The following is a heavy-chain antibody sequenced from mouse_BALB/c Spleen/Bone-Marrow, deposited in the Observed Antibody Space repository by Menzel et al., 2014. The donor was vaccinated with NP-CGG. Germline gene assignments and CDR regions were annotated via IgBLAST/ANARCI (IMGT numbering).Heavy chain of an antibody. V-gene: IGHV1-18*01. CDR1: GYTFTEYT. CDR3: ARGRFAY. J-gene: IGHJ3*01. CDR2: INPSIGGT. Sequence: EVQLQESGAELVKPGASVKISCKTSGYTFTEYTIHWVKQSHGKSLEWIGNINPSIGGTTYNQKFKGKATLTVDMSSSTAYMDLRSLTSEDSAVYYCARGRFAYWGQGTLVTVSA.